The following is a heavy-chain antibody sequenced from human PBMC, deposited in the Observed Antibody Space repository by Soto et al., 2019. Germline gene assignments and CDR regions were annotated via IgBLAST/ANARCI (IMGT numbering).Heavy chain of an antibody. CDR3: AQRLRDYGLGRERANYFDP. J-gene: IGHJ5*02. CDR2: IYWDDDK. CDR1: GFSLSTTGVG. D-gene: IGHD3-10*01. Sequence: QITLKESGPTLVRPTQTLTLTCTFSGFSLSTTGVGVGWIRQPPGKALEWLALIYWDDDKRYSPSLKSRLTITKDTSKNKVILTMTNMDPVDTATYSCAQRLRDYGLGRERANYFDPWGHGTLVTVSS. V-gene: IGHV2-5*02.